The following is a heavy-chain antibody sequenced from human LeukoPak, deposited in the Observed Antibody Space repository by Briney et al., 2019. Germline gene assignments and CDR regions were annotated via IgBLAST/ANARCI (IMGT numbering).Heavy chain of an antibody. CDR3: AREGPQGGYYYGMDV. J-gene: IGHJ6*02. CDR2: IYYSGST. CDR1: GGSISSYY. D-gene: IGHD2-15*01. Sequence: PSETLSLTCTVSGGSISSYYWSWIRRPPGKGLEWIGYIYYSGSTNYNPSLKSRVTISVDTSKNQFSLKLSSVTAADTAVYYCAREGPQGGYYYGMDVWGQGTTVTVSS. V-gene: IGHV4-59*01.